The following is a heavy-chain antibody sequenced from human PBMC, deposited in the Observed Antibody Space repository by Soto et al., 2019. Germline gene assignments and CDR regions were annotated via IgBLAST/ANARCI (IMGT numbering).Heavy chain of an antibody. V-gene: IGHV3-30*18. CDR1: GFTFSRYG. D-gene: IGHD6-19*01. CDR2: ISYDGSNK. CDR3: AKLGYSSGWYLRCAFDI. Sequence: QVQLVESGGGVVQPGRSLRLSCAASGFTFSRYGMHWVRQAPGKGLEWGAVISYDGSNKYYADSVKGRFTISRDNSKNTLYLQMNSLRAEDTAVYYCAKLGYSSGWYLRCAFDIWGQVTMVTVSS. J-gene: IGHJ3*02.